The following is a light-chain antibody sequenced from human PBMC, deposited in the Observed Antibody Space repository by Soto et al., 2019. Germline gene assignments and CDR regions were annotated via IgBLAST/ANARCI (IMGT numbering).Light chain of an antibody. CDR3: QQRSSWPWGNT. CDR1: HSITGW. J-gene: IGKJ5*01. Sequence: DIQMTQAPSSVPASVGHRVTITCRAMHSITGWLTWYQHKPGKGPKLLSYEAYTLRRGVPSRVSGSGSGTEFTLTITSLEPEDFAIYYCQQRSSWPWGNTFGQGTRLEIK. V-gene: IGKV1-5*01. CDR2: EAY.